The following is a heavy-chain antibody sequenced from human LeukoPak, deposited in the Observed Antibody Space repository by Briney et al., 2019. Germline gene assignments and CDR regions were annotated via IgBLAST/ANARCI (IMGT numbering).Heavy chain of an antibody. J-gene: IGHJ4*02. V-gene: IGHV4-39*07. CDR3: ARGFLIDY. Sequence: SETLSLTCTVSGGSISSSSYYWGWIRQPPGKGPEWIGEINHSGSTNYNPSLKSRVTISVDTSKNQFSLKLSSVTAADTAVYYCARGFLIDYWGQGTLVTVSS. D-gene: IGHD2/OR15-2a*01. CDR1: GGSISSSSYY. CDR2: INHSGST.